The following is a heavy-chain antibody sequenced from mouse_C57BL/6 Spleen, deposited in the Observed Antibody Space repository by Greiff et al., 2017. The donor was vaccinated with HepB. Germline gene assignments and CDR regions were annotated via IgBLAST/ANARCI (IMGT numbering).Heavy chain of an antibody. CDR1: GYAFSSYW. Sequence: QVQLQQSGAELVKPGASVKISCKASGYAFSSYWMNLVKQRPGKGLEWIGQIYPGDGDTNYNGKFKGKATLTADKSSSTAYMQLSSLTSEDSAVYFCAGGNYESYFDYWGQGTTLTVSS. J-gene: IGHJ2*01. D-gene: IGHD2-1*01. CDR3: AGGNYESYFDY. CDR2: IYPGDGDT. V-gene: IGHV1-80*01.